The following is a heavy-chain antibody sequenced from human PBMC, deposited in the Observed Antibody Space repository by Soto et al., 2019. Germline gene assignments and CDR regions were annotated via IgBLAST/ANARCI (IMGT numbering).Heavy chain of an antibody. CDR1: GFTLPGYA. V-gene: IGHV3-23*01. Sequence: GGSLRLSCAPSGFTLPGYAMSWVRQAPGKGLEWVSAISGSGGSTYYADSVEGRFTISRDSSKNTLYLQMNSLRAEDTAVYYCASHRDMGFYDFDYWGQGTLVTVSS. CDR3: ASHRDMGFYDFDY. CDR2: ISGSGGST. D-gene: IGHD3-3*01. J-gene: IGHJ4*02.